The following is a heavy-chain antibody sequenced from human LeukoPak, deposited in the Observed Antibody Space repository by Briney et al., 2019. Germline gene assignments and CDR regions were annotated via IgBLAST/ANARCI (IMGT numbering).Heavy chain of an antibody. Sequence: PGGSLRLSCVASGFTFNTYEMNWVRQPPGKGLEWVSYISSSGSSTYYADSVKGRFTISRDNAKNSLYLQMNSLRAEDTAVYYCARDRNNVVDYWGQGTLVTVSS. V-gene: IGHV3-48*03. CDR3: ARDRNNVVDY. CDR2: ISSSGSST. D-gene: IGHD1-14*01. J-gene: IGHJ4*02. CDR1: GFTFNTYE.